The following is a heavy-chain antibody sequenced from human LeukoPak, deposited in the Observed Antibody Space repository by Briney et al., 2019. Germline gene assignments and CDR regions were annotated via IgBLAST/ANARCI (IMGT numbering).Heavy chain of an antibody. D-gene: IGHD1-26*01. CDR3: AKHGIRELHLDY. CDR1: GGTFSSYA. V-gene: IGHV1-69*01. J-gene: IGHJ4*02. Sequence: VASVKVSCKASGGTFSSYAISWVRQAPGQGLEWMGGIIPIFGTANYAQKFQGRVTITADESTSTAYMELSSLRSEDTAVYYCAKHGIRELHLDYWGQGTLVTVPS. CDR2: IIPIFGTA.